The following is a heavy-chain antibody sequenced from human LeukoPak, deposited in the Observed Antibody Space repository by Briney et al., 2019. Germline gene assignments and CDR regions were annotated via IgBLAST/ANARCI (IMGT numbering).Heavy chain of an antibody. Sequence: ASVKVSCKASGGTFSSYAISWVRQAPGQGLEWMGWINPNSGGTNYAQKFQGRVTMTRDTSISTAYMELSRLRSDDTAVYYCAREATTMVRGGDYWGQGTLVTVSS. CDR3: AREATTMVRGGDY. CDR2: INPNSGGT. V-gene: IGHV1-2*02. CDR1: GGTFSSYA. J-gene: IGHJ4*02. D-gene: IGHD3-10*01.